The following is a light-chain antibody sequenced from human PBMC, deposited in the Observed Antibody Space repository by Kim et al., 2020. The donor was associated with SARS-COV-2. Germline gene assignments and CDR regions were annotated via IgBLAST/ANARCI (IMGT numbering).Light chain of an antibody. CDR3: QHYNSVPYT. CDR1: QDIYTW. V-gene: IGKV1-5*03. CDR2: RAS. Sequence: SASGGDRVTITCRASQDIYTWLAWYQQKPGKAPKLLIDRASTLESGVPSRFTGSGSATEFILTITDLQPDDFATYYCQHYNSVPYTFGQGTKLEIK. J-gene: IGKJ2*01.